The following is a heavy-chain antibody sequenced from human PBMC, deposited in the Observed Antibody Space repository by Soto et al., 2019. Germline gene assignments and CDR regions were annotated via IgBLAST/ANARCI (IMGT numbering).Heavy chain of an antibody. Sequence: VGSLRLSCAAAGFTFRNYAMNWVRQAPGKGLEFVSSISSNGGSAYYAHSVKRRFTISRDNSKNTLYLQMISLRADDTAVYYCARGYCSAVGCYVHYYYGFDVWGQGTTGTVSS. V-gene: IGHV3-23*01. CDR1: GFTFRNYA. D-gene: IGHD2-15*01. CDR2: ISSNGGSA. J-gene: IGHJ6*02. CDR3: ARGYCSAVGCYVHYYYGFDV.